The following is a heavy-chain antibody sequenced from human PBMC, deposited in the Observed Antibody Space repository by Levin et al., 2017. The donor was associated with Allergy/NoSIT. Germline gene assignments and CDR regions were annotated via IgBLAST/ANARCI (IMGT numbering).Heavy chain of an antibody. CDR3: ARGLIAADQLGFYYFDY. Sequence: ASVKVSCKASGYTFTSYGISWVRQAPGQGLEWMGWISAYNGNTNYAQKLQGRVTMTTDTSTSTAYMELRSLRSDDTAVYYCARGLIAADQLGFYYFDYWGQGTLVTVSS. D-gene: IGHD6-13*01. CDR1: GYTFTSYG. J-gene: IGHJ4*02. V-gene: IGHV1-18*01. CDR2: ISAYNGNT.